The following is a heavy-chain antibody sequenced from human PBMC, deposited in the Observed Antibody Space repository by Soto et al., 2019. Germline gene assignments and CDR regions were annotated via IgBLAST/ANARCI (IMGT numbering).Heavy chain of an antibody. J-gene: IGHJ5*02. CDR2: ISAYNGNT. CDR1: GYTFTSYG. D-gene: IGHD2-15*01. Sequence: AAVKVSCKASGYTFTSYGISWVRQAPGQGLEWMGWISAYNGNTNYAQKLQGRVTMTTDTSTSTAYMELRSLRSDDTAVYYCARVLFFDVELPLYNWFDPWGQGTLVTV. V-gene: IGHV1-18*01. CDR3: ARVLFFDVELPLYNWFDP.